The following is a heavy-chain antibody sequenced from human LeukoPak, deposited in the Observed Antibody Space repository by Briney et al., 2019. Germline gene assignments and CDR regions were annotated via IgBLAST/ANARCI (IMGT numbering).Heavy chain of an antibody. V-gene: IGHV4-61*05. Sequence: SETLSLTCTVSGGSISSSSYYWGWIRQPPGKGLEWIGYIYYSGSTNYNPSLKSRVTISVDTSKNQFSLKLSSVTAADTAVYYCARARPKYSGYDYWFDPWGQGTLVTVSS. J-gene: IGHJ5*02. D-gene: IGHD5-12*01. CDR2: IYYSGST. CDR1: GGSISSSSYY. CDR3: ARARPKYSGYDYWFDP.